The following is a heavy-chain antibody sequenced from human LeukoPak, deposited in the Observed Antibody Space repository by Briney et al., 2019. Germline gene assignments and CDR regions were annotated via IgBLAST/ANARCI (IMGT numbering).Heavy chain of an antibody. J-gene: IGHJ4*02. V-gene: IGHV1-18*04. D-gene: IGHD7-27*01. CDR1: DYSVTSYG. CDR3: ARVSGDTGFIDY. CDR2: ISAYNGNT. Sequence: GASVKVSCKASDYSVTSYGISWVRQAPGQGLEWMGWISAYNGNTNYAQKVQGRVTMTTDTSTSTAYMELRSLRSDDTAVYYCARVSGDTGFIDYWGQGTLVTVS.